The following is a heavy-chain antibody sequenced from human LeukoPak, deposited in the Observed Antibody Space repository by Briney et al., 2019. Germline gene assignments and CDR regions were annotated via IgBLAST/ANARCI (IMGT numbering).Heavy chain of an antibody. CDR1: GFTFSSNY. V-gene: IGHV3-53*01. D-gene: IGHD1-26*01. CDR3: ARDSGSYYYYYYYGMDV. J-gene: IGHJ6*02. Sequence: GGSLRLSCAASGFTFSSNYMSWVRQAPGKGLEWVSVIYSGGSTYYADSVKGRFTISRDNSKNTLYLQMNSLRAEDTAVYYCARDSGSYYYYYYYGMDVWGQGTTVTVSS. CDR2: IYSGGST.